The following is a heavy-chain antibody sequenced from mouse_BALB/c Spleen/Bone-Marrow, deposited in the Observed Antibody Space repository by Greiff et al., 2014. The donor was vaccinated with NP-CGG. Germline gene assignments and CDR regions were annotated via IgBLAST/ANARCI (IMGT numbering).Heavy chain of an antibody. D-gene: IGHD1-1*02. CDR1: GFTFSDFY. V-gene: IGHV5-4*02. J-gene: IGHJ4*01. CDR2: ISDGGTYT. CDR3: ARSGERYGAMDY. Sequence: DVKLVESGGGLVKPGGSLKLSCAASGFTFSDFYMFWFRQTPEKRLEWVATISDGGTYTYYPDSVKGRFTISRDNAKNNLYLQMGSLRSEDTAIYYCARSGERYGAMDYWGQGTSVTVSS.